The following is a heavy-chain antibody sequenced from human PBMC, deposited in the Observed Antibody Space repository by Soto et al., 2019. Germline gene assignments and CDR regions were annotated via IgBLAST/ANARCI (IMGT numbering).Heavy chain of an antibody. CDR3: ARDSLKVSDFGVVIHDYYYVMDV. CDR2: ISAYNGNT. Sequence: ASVKVSCKDSRDTFTSHGISSVQQAPGQRLEWMGWISAYNGNTNYAQKLQSRVTMTTDTSTRTAYMELRSLRSEDTAVYYCARDSLKVSDFGVVIHDYYYVMDVWGKGTTVTVSS. V-gene: IGHV1-18*01. J-gene: IGHJ6*04. D-gene: IGHD3-3*01. CDR1: RDTFTSHG.